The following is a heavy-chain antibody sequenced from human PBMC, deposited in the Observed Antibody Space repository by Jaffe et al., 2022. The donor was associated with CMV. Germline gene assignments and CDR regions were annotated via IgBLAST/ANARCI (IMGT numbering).Heavy chain of an antibody. V-gene: IGHV3-9*01. J-gene: IGHJ5*02. D-gene: IGHD2-15*01. CDR1: GFTFDDYA. Sequence: EVQLVESGGGLVQPGRSLRLSCAASGFTFDDYAMHWVRQAPGKGLEWVSGISWNSGSIGYADSVKGRFTISRDNAKNSLYLQMNSLRAEDTALYYCAKVLPNLVVAWGQGTLVTVSS. CDR3: AKVLPNLVVA. CDR2: ISWNSGSI.